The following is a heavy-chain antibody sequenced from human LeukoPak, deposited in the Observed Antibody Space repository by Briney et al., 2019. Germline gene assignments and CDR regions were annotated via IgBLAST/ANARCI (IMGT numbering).Heavy chain of an antibody. CDR1: GGSISSDH. J-gene: IGHJ5*02. CDR3: ARDASGEFYNWFDP. CDR2: TYNSGST. V-gene: IGHV4-59*01. Sequence: PSETLSLTCTVSGGSISSDHWSWIRQPPGKGLEWIGFTYNSGSTKYNPSLESRVTISVDTSKNQFSLNLRSVTAADTAVYYCARDASGEFYNWFDPWGQGTRVTVSS. D-gene: IGHD3-16*01.